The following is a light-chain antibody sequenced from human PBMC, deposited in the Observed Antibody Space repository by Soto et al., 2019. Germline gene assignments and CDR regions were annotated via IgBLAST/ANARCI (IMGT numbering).Light chain of an antibody. CDR3: ATWYDSLRGVL. Sequence: QAVVTQPPSASGTPGQRVTISCSGGSSNIGSNYAYWYRQLPGTAPKLVIYANSQRPSGVPDRFSGSKSGTSASLAISGLRCEDEADYYCATWYDSLRGVLFGGGTKVTVL. CDR2: ANS. J-gene: IGLJ2*01. CDR1: SSNIGSNY. V-gene: IGLV1-47*01.